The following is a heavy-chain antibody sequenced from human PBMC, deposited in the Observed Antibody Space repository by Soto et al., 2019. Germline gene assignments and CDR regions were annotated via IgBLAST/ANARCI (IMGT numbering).Heavy chain of an antibody. V-gene: IGHV3-7*01. D-gene: IGHD1-7*01. CDR1: GFTFSSYW. CDR2: IKQDGSEK. CDR3: ARELTGTTSYYYYYYMDV. Sequence: PGGSLRLSFAASGFTFSSYWMSWVRQAPGKGLEWVANIKQDGSEKYYVDSVKGRFTISRDNAKNSLYLQMNSLRAEDTAVYYCARELTGTTSYYYYYYMDVWGKGTTVTVSS. J-gene: IGHJ6*03.